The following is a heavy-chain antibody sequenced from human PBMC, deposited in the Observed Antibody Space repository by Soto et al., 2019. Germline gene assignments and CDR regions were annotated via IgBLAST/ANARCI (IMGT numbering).Heavy chain of an antibody. D-gene: IGHD5-12*01. CDR1: EFTFSSYW. CDR2: IKGDGSEQ. Sequence: GGSLRLSCVASEFTFSSYWMNWVRQAPGKGLEWVANIKGDGSEQHYVDSVKGRFTISRDNAKSSLYLQMNTLKAEDTAIYYCASHGDICSGSDCYRYFNYWGQGTLVTVYS. J-gene: IGHJ4*02. CDR3: ASHGDICSGSDCYRYFNY. V-gene: IGHV3-7*03.